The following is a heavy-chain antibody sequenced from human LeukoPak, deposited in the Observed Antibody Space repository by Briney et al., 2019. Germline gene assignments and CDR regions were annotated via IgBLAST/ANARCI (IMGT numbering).Heavy chain of an antibody. J-gene: IGHJ4*02. CDR1: GGTFSSYA. CDR3: AREQLMTTVTTYGIDY. CDR2: IIPILGIA. V-gene: IGHV1-69*04. D-gene: IGHD4-17*01. Sequence: ASVKVSCKASGGTFSSYAISWVRQAPGQGLEWMRRIIPILGIANYAQKFQGRVTITADKSTSTAYMELSSLRSEDTAVYYCAREQLMTTVTTYGIDYWGQGTLVTVSS.